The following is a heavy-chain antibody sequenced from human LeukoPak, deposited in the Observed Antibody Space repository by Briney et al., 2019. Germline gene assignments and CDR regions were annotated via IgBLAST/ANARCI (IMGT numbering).Heavy chain of an antibody. CDR2: TSKDGSDT. CDR1: GFTFSDSW. D-gene: IGHD6-6*01. Sequence: GGSLRLSCAASGFTFSDSWMLWVCQGPGKGPEWLSRTSKDGSDTVYADSAKGRLTASRDNARNTVYLELTNLRPDDTALYYCARGGYRGSYYRFSWGRGTLVTVAS. J-gene: IGHJ4*02. CDR3: ARGGYRGSYYRFS. V-gene: IGHV3-74*01.